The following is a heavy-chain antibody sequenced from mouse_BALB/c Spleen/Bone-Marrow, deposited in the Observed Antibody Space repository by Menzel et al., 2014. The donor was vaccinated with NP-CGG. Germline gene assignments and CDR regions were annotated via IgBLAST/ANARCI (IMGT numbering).Heavy chain of an antibody. J-gene: IGHJ1*01. D-gene: IGHD4-1*01. Sequence: EVKLVESGGGLVKPGGSLKLSCAASGFIFSSYAMSWVRQSPEKRLEWVAEISSGGSYTYYPDTVTGRFTISRDNAKNTLYLEMSSLRSEDTAMYYCASKTGTGYWYFDVWGAGTTVTVSS. CDR1: GFIFSSYA. V-gene: IGHV5-9-4*01. CDR2: ISSGGSYT. CDR3: ASKTGTGYWYFDV.